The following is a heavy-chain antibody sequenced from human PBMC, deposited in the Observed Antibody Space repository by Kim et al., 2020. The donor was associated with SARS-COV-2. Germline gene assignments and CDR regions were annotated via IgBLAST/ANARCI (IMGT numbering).Heavy chain of an antibody. J-gene: IGHJ4*01. D-gene: IGHD4-17*01. Sequence: DAQKFQGRVTMTSDASTSTVYMELSSLRSEDTALYYCARVYGTLTTGYFDYWGQGTLVTVSS. CDR3: ARVYGTLTTGYFDY. V-gene: IGHV1-46*01.